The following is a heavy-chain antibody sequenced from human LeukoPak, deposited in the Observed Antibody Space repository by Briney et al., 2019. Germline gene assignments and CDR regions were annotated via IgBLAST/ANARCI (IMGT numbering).Heavy chain of an antibody. CDR1: GGSFSGYY. J-gene: IGHJ4*02. D-gene: IGHD2-15*01. Sequence: PSETLSLTCAVYGGSFSGYYWSWIRQPPGKGLEWIGEINHSGSTNYNPSLKSRVTISVDTSKNQFSLKLSSVTAADTAVYYCARGGWSEGHYWGQGTLVTVSS. CDR3: ARGGWSEGHY. CDR2: INHSGST. V-gene: IGHV4-34*01.